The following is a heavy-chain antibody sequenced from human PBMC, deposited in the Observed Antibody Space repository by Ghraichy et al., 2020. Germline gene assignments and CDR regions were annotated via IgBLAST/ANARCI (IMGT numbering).Heavy chain of an antibody. CDR1: GFTFSGYA. J-gene: IGHJ6*02. CDR3: ARVRSAHDYYYDMDV. CDR2: TSYVGSNE. V-gene: IGHV3-30-3*01. Sequence: GGSLRLSCAASGFTFSGYATHWVRQAPGMGLEWVAVTSYVGSNEYYAYSVKGRFTISRDNSKNTLYLQMNSLRAEDTAMYYCARVRSAHDYYYDMDVWGQGTTVTVSS.